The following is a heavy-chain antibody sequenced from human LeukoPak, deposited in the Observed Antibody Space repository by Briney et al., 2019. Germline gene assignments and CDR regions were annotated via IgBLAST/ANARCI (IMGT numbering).Heavy chain of an antibody. V-gene: IGHV1-46*01. J-gene: IGHJ4*02. CDR2: INPSGGST. CDR3: ARDPPPRAGGDYFDY. CDR1: GYTFTSYG. D-gene: IGHD3-16*01. Sequence: ASVKVSCKASGYTFTSYGISWVRQAPGQGLEWMGIINPSGGSTSYAQKFQGRVTMTRDTSTSTVYMELSSLRSEDTAVYYCARDPPPRAGGDYFDYWGQGTLVTVSS.